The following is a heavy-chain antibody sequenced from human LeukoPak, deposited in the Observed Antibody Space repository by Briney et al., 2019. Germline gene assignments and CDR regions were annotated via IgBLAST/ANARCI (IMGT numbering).Heavy chain of an antibody. V-gene: IGHV4-4*07. J-gene: IGHJ4*02. CDR1: GGSISDFY. CDR3: ARNSGDY. Sequence: SETLSLTCSVSGGSISDFYWSWIRQPAGKGLEWIGRIYSSVNTNYHPSLKSRVTMSLDASKNRFSLKLSSVTAADTAVYYCARNSGDYWGQGTLVTVSS. D-gene: IGHD4-23*01. CDR2: IYSSVNT.